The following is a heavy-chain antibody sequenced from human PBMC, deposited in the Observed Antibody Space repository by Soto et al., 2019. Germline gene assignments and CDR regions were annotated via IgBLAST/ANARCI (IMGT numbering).Heavy chain of an antibody. Sequence: EVQLLESGGGLVQPGGSLRLSCAASGFTFSSYAMSWVRQAPGKGLEWVSAMSGSGGSTYYADSVKGRFTISRDNSKNTLYLQMNSLRAEDTAVYYCAKGPSVGATGHPDYFDYWGQGTLVTVSS. CDR2: MSGSGGST. D-gene: IGHD1-26*01. J-gene: IGHJ4*02. CDR3: AKGPSVGATGHPDYFDY. V-gene: IGHV3-23*01. CDR1: GFTFSSYA.